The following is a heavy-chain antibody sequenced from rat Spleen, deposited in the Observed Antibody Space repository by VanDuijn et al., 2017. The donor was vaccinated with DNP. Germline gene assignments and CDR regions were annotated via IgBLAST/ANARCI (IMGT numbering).Heavy chain of an antibody. V-gene: IGHV5S13*01. CDR3: ARVGDFHDGGDGDVLDA. J-gene: IGHJ4*01. D-gene: IGHD1-12*02. Sequence: EVQLVESGGGLVQPGRSLKLSCAASGLTFTNYDMVWVRQVPGKGLEWIASITGGGGTTSYPDSVKGRFTISRDDAKNTLSLQMNSLRSEDTATYYCARVGDFHDGGDGDVLDAWGQGTSVTVSS. CDR1: GLTFTNYD. CDR2: ITGGGGTT.